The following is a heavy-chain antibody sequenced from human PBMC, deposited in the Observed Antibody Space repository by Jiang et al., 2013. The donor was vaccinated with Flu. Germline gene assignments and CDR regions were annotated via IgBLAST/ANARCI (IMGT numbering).Heavy chain of an antibody. J-gene: IGHJ4*02. D-gene: IGHD1-26*01. CDR1: GFTFGNYW. Sequence: ASGFTFGNYWMHWVRQVSGKGLVWVSRINSDGSTTSYADSMKGRFTISRDNAKNTLYLQMNSLSADDTAVYYCARVLVGAYRMDSWGQGTLVTVSS. V-gene: IGHV3-74*01. CDR2: INSDGSTT. CDR3: ARVLVGAYRMDS.